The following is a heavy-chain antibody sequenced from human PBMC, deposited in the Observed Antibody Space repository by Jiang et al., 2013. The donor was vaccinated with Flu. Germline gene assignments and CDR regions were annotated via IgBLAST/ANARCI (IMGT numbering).Heavy chain of an antibody. V-gene: IGHV1-46*03. J-gene: IGHJ6*02. Sequence: VKKPGASVKVSCKATGYSFTNYYIHWVRQALGQGLEGMTMINPSGGSTNYAQKFQGRVTVTRDTSTTTVYMELSSLRSEDTAVYYCARGSEFEPYGMDVWGQGTTVTVS. D-gene: IGHD1-14*01. CDR1: GYSFTNYY. CDR2: INPSGGST. CDR3: ARGSEFEPYGMDV.